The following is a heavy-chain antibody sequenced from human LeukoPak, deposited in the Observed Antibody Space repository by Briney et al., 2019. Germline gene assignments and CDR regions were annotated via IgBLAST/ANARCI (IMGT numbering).Heavy chain of an antibody. CDR1: GFTFSSYE. J-gene: IGHJ4*02. D-gene: IGHD3-22*01. CDR3: AKDSSVYYYDSRNFDY. Sequence: GGSLRLSCAASGFTFSSYEMNWVRQAPGKGLEWVSYISSSGSTIYYADSVKGRFTISRDNAKNSLYLQMNSLRAEDTAVYYCAKDSSVYYYDSRNFDYWGQGTLVTVSS. CDR2: ISSSGSTI. V-gene: IGHV3-48*03.